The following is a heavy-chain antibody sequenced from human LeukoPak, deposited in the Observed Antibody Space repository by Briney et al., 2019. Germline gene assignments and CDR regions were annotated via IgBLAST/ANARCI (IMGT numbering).Heavy chain of an antibody. CDR2: IKQDGSEK. CDR3: AREPYGRDAFDI. D-gene: IGHD4-17*01. V-gene: IGHV3-7*03. J-gene: IGHJ3*02. Sequence: PGGSLRLSCAASGFTFSRNWMSWVRQAPGKGLEWVANIKQDGSEKYYVDSVKGRFTISRDNAKNSLYLQMNSLRAEDTAVYYCAREPYGRDAFDIWGQGTMVTVSS. CDR1: GFTFSRNW.